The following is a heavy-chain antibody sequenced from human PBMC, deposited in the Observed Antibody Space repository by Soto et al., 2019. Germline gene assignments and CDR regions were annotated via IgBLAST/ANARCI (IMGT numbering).Heavy chain of an antibody. J-gene: IGHJ4*02. Sequence: EVQLVESGGGLVQPGGSQRLSCAASGFTFSSYWMHWVRQPPGKGLVWVSRIDGAGRSTNYADSVKGRFTISRDNAKNTLYLQMNSLRAEDTAVYYCARVGSTSWYWGQGTLVTVSS. CDR3: ARVGSTSWY. D-gene: IGHD6-6*01. CDR1: GFTFSSYW. CDR2: IDGAGRST. V-gene: IGHV3-74*01.